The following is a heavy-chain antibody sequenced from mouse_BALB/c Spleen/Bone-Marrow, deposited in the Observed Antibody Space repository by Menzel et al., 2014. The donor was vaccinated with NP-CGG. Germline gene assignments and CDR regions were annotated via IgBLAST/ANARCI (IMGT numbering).Heavy chain of an antibody. D-gene: IGHD3-1*01. CDR1: GYSITSDYA. Sequence: EVKLMESGPGLVKPSQSLSLTCTVTGYSITSDYAWNWIRQFPGNKLEWMGYISYSGSTSYNPSLKSRISITRDTSKNQFFLQLNSVTTEDTATYYCAREARATWAWFACWGQGTLVTVSA. V-gene: IGHV3-2*02. CDR2: ISYSGST. J-gene: IGHJ3*01. CDR3: AREARATWAWFAC.